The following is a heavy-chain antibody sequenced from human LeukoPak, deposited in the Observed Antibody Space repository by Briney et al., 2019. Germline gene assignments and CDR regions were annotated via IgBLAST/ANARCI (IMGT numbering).Heavy chain of an antibody. D-gene: IGHD6-19*01. V-gene: IGHV1-69-2*01. Sequence: ASVKVSCKVPGCTFTDYYIHWGPQAPGKGLEWMGLVDPEDGETIYTEKFQGRVTITSDTSTDTAYMELSSLRSEDTAVYYCATGPPYSSGSFDYWGQGTLVTVSS. CDR1: GCTFTDYY. J-gene: IGHJ4*02. CDR2: VDPEDGET. CDR3: ATGPPYSSGSFDY.